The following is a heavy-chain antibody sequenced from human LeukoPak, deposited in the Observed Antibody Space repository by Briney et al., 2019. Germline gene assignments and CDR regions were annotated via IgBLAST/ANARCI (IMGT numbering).Heavy chain of an antibody. CDR2: KNKADGGKI. J-gene: IGHJ4*02. Sequence: GGSLRLSCAASGFRFSYTWMTWVRQAPGKGLEWIGRKNKADGGKIDYSAPVKGRFSISRDDSKNELYLQMNSLKTEDTAVYYCPTDQKGKAAAVYFDYWGQGTLVTVSS. D-gene: IGHD6-13*01. CDR1: GFRFSYTW. CDR3: PTDQKGKAAAVYFDY. V-gene: IGHV3-15*05.